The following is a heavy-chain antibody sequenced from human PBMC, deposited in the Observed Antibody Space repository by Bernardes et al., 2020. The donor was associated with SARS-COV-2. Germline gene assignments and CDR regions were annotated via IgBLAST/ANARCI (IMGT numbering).Heavy chain of an antibody. CDR2: IYYSGST. J-gene: IGHJ4*02. CDR3: ARASRGAAAEFDY. Sequence: SETLSLTCTVSGGSISSGGYYWSWIRQHPGKGLEWIGYIYYSGSTYYNPSLKSRVTISVDTSKNQFSLKLSSVTAADTAVYYCARASRGAAAEFDYWGQGTLVTVSS. V-gene: IGHV4-31*03. CDR1: GGSISSGGYY. D-gene: IGHD6-13*01.